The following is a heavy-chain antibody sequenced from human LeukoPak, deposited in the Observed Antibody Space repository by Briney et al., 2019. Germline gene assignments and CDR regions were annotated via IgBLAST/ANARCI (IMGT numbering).Heavy chain of an antibody. CDR3: ARGALQYSSGWYYYGMDV. J-gene: IGHJ6*02. Sequence: GGSLRLSCAASGFTFTTYNMNWVRQAPGKGLEWVANIKQDGSEKYYVDSVKGRFTISRDNAKNSLYLQMNSLRAEDTAVYYCARGALQYSSGWYYYGMDVWGQGTTVTVSS. CDR2: IKQDGSEK. V-gene: IGHV3-7*01. D-gene: IGHD6-19*01. CDR1: GFTFTTYN.